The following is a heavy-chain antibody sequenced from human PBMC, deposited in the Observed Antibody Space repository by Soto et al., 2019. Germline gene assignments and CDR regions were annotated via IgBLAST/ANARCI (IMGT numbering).Heavy chain of an antibody. CDR1: GFTFSSYW. Sequence: GGSLRLSCAASGFTFSSYWMSWVRQAPGKGLEWVANIKQDGSEKYYVDSVKGRFTISRDNAKNSLYLQMNSLRAEDTAVYYCAGFMITFGGVIVLDYWGQGTLVTVSS. J-gene: IGHJ4*02. V-gene: IGHV3-7*01. CDR3: AGFMITFGGVIVLDY. CDR2: IKQDGSEK. D-gene: IGHD3-16*02.